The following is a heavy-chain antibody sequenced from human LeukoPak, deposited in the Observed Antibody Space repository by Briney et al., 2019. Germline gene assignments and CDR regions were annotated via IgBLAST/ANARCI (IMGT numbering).Heavy chain of an antibody. Sequence: GGSLRLSCTASGFTFGDYAMSWVRQAPGKGLEWVGFIRSKAYGGTTEYAASVKGRFTISRDDSKSIAYLQMNSLKTEDTAVYYCTRVARLLFPKFYYFDYWGQGTLVTVSS. V-gene: IGHV3-49*04. CDR2: IRSKAYGGTT. CDR1: GFTFGDYA. CDR3: TRVARLLFPKFYYFDY. D-gene: IGHD2-21*01. J-gene: IGHJ4*02.